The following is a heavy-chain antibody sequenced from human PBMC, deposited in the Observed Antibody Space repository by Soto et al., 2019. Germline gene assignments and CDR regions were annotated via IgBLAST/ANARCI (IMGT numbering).Heavy chain of an antibody. CDR2: IYHSGST. V-gene: IGHV4-4*02. CDR1: GGSISSSNW. Sequence: QVQLQESGPGLVKPSGTLSLTCAVSGGSISSSNWWSWVRQPPGKGLEWIGEIYHSGSTNYNPSLKSRVTISVDKSKNQFYLKLSSVTAADTAVYYCARSFDYGDLEESYYYGMDVWGQGTTVTVSS. D-gene: IGHD4-17*01. CDR3: ARSFDYGDLEESYYYGMDV. J-gene: IGHJ6*02.